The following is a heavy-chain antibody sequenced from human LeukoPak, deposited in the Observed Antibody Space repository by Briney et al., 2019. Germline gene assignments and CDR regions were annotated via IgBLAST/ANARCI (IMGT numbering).Heavy chain of an antibody. CDR1: GFTFSSCS. D-gene: IGHD6-13*01. J-gene: IGHJ4*02. V-gene: IGHV3-48*02. CDR3: ARDPHIAAAGTIFDY. CDR2: ISSSSSTI. Sequence: PGGSLRLSCAVSGFTFSSCSMNWVRQAPGKGLEWVSYISSSSSTIYYADSVKGRFTISSDNAKNSLYLQMNSLRDEDSAVYYCARDPHIAAAGTIFDYWGQGTLVTVSS.